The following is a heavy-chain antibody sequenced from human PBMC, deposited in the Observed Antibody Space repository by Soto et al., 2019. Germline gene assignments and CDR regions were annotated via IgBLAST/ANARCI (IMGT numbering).Heavy chain of an antibody. D-gene: IGHD5-12*01. CDR2: INPNSGVT. CDR1: GDTFTGHY. CDR3: ARESGVATATLDYYYFYMDV. V-gene: IGHV1-2*04. Sequence: QVQLVQSGAEVKKPGASVTVSCRASGDTFTGHYMHWVRQEHRQGLEWMGWINPNSGVTKYAQKFQGWVTMTRDTSIRTVYMELRRLRSADTAVYYCARESGVATATLDYYYFYMDVWGTGPTVTVSS. J-gene: IGHJ6*03.